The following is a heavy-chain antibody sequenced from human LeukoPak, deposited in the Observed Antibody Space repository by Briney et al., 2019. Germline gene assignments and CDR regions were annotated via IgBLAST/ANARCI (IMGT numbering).Heavy chain of an antibody. D-gene: IGHD1-26*01. CDR3: ARSGSYSGICDS. CDR1: GGSITNYY. Sequence: PSETLSLTCIVSGGSITNYYWSWIRPPPGKGLEWLGYIYYSGSNNYNPSLKSRVAISVETSRNQFSLNLTSVTPADAAVYYCARSGSYSGICDSWGQGTLVTVSS. CDR2: IYYSGSN. V-gene: IGHV4-59*01. J-gene: IGHJ4*02.